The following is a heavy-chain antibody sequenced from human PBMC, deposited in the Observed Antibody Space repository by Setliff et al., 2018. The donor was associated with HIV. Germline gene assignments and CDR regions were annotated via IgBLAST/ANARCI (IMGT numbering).Heavy chain of an antibody. J-gene: IGHJ3*02. CDR2: LNPKTGGT. CDR1: GYTFTGYY. V-gene: IGHV1-2*02. D-gene: IGHD3-22*01. CDR3: AGGDSRGLLHFDM. Sequence: ASVKVSCKASGYTFTGYYMHWVRQAPGQGLEWMGWLNPKTGGTNFAQEFQGRVTMTGDTSISTAYMELSRLTSDDTAVYYCAGGDSRGLLHFDMWGEGTMVTVSS.